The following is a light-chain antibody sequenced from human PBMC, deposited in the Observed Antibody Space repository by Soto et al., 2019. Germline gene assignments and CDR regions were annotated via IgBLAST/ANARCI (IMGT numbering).Light chain of an antibody. CDR1: QSVSSY. CDR2: HAS. J-gene: IGKJ4*01. CDR3: QQRSNWPLT. Sequence: EIVLIQSRATLSLSPGGRSTLSCTAIQSVSSYLEWYQQKAGKAPRLLIYHASNRATGIPARFSGSGSGTDFTLTISSLAPEDFEVYYCQQRSNWPLTFGGGTKVDIK. V-gene: IGKV3-11*01.